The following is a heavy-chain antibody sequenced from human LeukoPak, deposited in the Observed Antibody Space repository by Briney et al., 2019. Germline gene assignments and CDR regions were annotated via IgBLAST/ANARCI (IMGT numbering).Heavy chain of an antibody. V-gene: IGHV3-74*01. CDR3: AKDSYYDSSGNGIFDY. CDR1: GFTFSTDF. D-gene: IGHD3-22*01. Sequence: GGSLRPSCVASGFTFSTDFMHWIRQPPGEGLMYVSQISGDETYTNYADSVKGRFTISRDNAKNSLYLQMNSLRAEDTALYYCAKDSYYDSSGNGIFDYWGQGTLVTVSS. J-gene: IGHJ4*02. CDR2: ISGDETYT.